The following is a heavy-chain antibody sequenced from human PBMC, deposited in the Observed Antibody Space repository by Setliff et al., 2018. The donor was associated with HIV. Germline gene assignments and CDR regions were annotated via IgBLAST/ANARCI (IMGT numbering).Heavy chain of an antibody. CDR1: GDPINSRY. CDR2: ISYNEYT. Sequence: SETLSLTCTVSGDPINSRYWGWIRQPPGEGLEWIGHISYNEYTNYNPSLKSRVTISLDTSKKHFSLDLYSVTAADTAVYYCARDHNSGTLHAFDLWGQGTKVTVSS. V-gene: IGHV4-59*11. J-gene: IGHJ3*01. D-gene: IGHD1-26*01. CDR3: ARDHNSGTLHAFDL.